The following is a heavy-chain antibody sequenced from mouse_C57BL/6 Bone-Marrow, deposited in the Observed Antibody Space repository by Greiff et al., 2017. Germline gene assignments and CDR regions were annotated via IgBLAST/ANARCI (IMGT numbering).Heavy chain of an antibody. J-gene: IGHJ4*01. CDR1: GYTFTDYE. CDR3: TRWRLRRFYAMDY. CDR2: IDPETGGT. Sequence: QVQLQQSGAELVRPGASVTLSCKASGYTFTDYEMHWVKQTPVHGLEWIGAIDPETGGTAYNQKFKGKAILTADKSSSTAYMELRSLTSEDSAVYYCTRWRLRRFYAMDYWGQGTSVTVSS. V-gene: IGHV1-15*01. D-gene: IGHD2-4*01.